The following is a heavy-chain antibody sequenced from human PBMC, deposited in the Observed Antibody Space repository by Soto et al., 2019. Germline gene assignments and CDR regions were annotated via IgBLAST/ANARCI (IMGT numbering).Heavy chain of an antibody. CDR1: GFTFDDYA. Sequence: GGSLRLSCAASGFTFDDYAMHWVRQAPGKGLEWVSGISWNSGSIGYADSVKGRFTISRDNAKNSLYLQMNSLRAEDTALYYCAKDGCSSTSCYFVFDPWGQGTLVTVSS. J-gene: IGHJ5*02. V-gene: IGHV3-9*01. D-gene: IGHD2-2*01. CDR3: AKDGCSSTSCYFVFDP. CDR2: ISWNSGSI.